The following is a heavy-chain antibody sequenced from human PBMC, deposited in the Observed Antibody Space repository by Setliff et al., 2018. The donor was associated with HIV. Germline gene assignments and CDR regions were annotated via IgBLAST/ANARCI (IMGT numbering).Heavy chain of an antibody. D-gene: IGHD6-13*01. CDR3: ARISSAWYLVDY. V-gene: IGHV3-30*07. Sequence: GGSLRLSCVASGFTSSSFAMHWVRQAPGKGLEWVSVISYDASRISYADSVQGRFTISRDNAKNSLYLQMNSLRADDTAVYYCARISSAWYLVDYWGQGTLVTVSS. J-gene: IGHJ4*02. CDR2: ISYDASRI. CDR1: GFTSSSFA.